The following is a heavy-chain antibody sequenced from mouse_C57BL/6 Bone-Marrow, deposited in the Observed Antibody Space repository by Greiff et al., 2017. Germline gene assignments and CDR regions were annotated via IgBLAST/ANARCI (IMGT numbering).Heavy chain of an antibody. CDR3: ARFPLSGNLDYYYAMDY. J-gene: IGHJ4*01. CDR1: GYTFTGYW. V-gene: IGHV1-9*01. D-gene: IGHD2-1*01. CDR2: ILPGSGST. Sequence: VQLQQSGAELMKPGASVKLSCKATGYTFTGYWIEWVKQRPGHGLEWIGEILPGSGSTNYNEQFKGKATFTADTSSNTAYMQLSSLTTEDSAIYYCARFPLSGNLDYYYAMDYWGQGTSVTVSS.